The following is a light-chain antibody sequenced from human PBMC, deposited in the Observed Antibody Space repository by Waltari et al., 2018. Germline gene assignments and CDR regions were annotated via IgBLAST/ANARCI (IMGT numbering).Light chain of an antibody. CDR3: QKYDRLPAT. J-gene: IGKJ1*01. CDR2: GAS. V-gene: IGKV3-20*01. CDR1: LSVSRF. Sequence: EIVLTQSPGTLALSPGERGNLPCRASLSVSRFLAWYQQKPGQAPRLLIYGASTRATGIPDRFSGSGSGTDFSLTISRLEPEDFAVYYCQKYDRLPATFGQGTKVEIK.